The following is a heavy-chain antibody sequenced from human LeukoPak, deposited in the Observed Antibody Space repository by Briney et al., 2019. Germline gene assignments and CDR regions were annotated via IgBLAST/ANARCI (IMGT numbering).Heavy chain of an antibody. V-gene: IGHV1-8*01. D-gene: IGHD6-13*01. CDR2: MNPNSGNT. Sequence: ASVKVSCKASGYTFTSYDINWVRQATGQGLEWMGWMNPNSGNTGYAQKFQGRVTMTRNTSISTAYMEPSSLRSEDTDVYYCARGGYSSSWYLLYYYYYGMDVWGQGTTVTVSS. J-gene: IGHJ6*02. CDR3: ARGGYSSSWYLLYYYYYGMDV. CDR1: GYTFTSYD.